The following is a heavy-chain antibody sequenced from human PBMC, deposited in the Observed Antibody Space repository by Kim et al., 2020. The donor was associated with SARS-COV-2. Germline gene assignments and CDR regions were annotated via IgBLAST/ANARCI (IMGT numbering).Heavy chain of an antibody. V-gene: IGHV4-39*01. CDR2: IYHRGST. D-gene: IGHD3-16*01. CDR1: GGYINTSHYY. J-gene: IGHJ4*02. CDR3: ARRTEAGGYFDF. Sequence: SETLSLTCSVSGGYINTSHYYWAWIRQPPGKWLEWIGTIYHRGSTYYNPSLKSRVTISVDTSRNQFSLKLASVTAADPAVYYCARRTEAGGYFDFWGQG.